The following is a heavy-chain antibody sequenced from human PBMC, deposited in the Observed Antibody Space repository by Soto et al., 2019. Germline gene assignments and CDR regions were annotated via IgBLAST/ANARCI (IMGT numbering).Heavy chain of an antibody. CDR3: AKRNGINEDYYGMDV. J-gene: IGHJ6*02. D-gene: IGHD2-15*01. V-gene: IGHV3-23*01. CDR2: ISGSGGST. Sequence: GGSLRLSCAASGFTFSSYAMSWVRQAPGKGLEWVSAISGSGGSTYYADSVKGRFTISRDNSKNTLYLQMNSLRAEDTAVYYCAKRNGINEDYYGMDVWGQGTTVTVSS. CDR1: GFTFSSYA.